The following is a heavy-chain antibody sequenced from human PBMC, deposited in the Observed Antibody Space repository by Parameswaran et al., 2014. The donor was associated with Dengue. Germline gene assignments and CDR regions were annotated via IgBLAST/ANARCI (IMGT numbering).Heavy chain of an antibody. CDR3: ARQQTVIEYSSSPHGAYNWFDP. J-gene: IGHJ5*02. V-gene: IGHV5-51*01. D-gene: IGHD6-6*01. CDR2: IYPGDSDT. Sequence: WIRQPPGKGLEWMGIIYPGDSDTRYSPSFQGQVTISADKSISTAYLQWSSLKASDTAMYYCARQQTVIEYSSSPHGAYNWFDPWGQGTLVTVSS.